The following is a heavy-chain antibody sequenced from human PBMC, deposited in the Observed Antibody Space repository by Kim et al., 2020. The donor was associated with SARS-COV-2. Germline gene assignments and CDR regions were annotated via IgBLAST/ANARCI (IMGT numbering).Heavy chain of an antibody. J-gene: IGHJ6*02. CDR1: GYTFTSYA. V-gene: IGHV1-3*01. D-gene: IGHD4-17*01. Sequence: ASVKVSCKASGYTFTSYAMHWVCQAPRQRLEWMGWINAGNGNTKYSQKFQGRVTITRDTSASTAYMELSSLRSEDTAVYYCAAYGDYVVDYYYYGMDVWGQGTTVTVSS. CDR3: AAYGDYVVDYYYYGMDV. CDR2: INAGNGNT.